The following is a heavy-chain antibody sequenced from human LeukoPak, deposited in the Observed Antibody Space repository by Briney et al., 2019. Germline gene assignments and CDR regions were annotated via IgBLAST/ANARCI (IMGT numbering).Heavy chain of an antibody. D-gene: IGHD5-12*01. CDR3: AKDIGDIAATRPNFPYYYAMDV. CDR2: FYSGGET. V-gene: IGHV3-53*01. Sequence: TGGSLRLSCVVSGFTVSSNYMSWVRQAPGKGLEWVSVFYSGGETYYADSVKGRFTVSRDTSKNTLFLQMDSLRAEDTAVYYCAKDIGDIAATRPNFPYYYAMDVWGQGTTVTVAS. CDR1: GFTVSSNY. J-gene: IGHJ6*02.